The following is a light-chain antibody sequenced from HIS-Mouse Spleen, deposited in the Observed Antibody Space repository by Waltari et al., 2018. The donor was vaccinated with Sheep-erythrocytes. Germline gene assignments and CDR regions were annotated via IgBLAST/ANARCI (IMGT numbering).Light chain of an antibody. CDR3: CSYAGSSTPWV. Sequence: QSALTQPASVSGSPGQSITIPCTGTSSDVGIYNLVSWYQQHPGKAPKLMSYEGSKRPSGVSNRFSGSKSGNTASLTISGLQAEDEADYYCCSYAGSSTPWVFGGGTKLTVL. J-gene: IGLJ3*02. CDR2: EGS. V-gene: IGLV2-23*01. CDR1: SSDVGIYNL.